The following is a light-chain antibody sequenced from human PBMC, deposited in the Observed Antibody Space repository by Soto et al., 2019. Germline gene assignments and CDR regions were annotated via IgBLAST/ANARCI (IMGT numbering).Light chain of an antibody. V-gene: IGLV2-14*01. CDR2: EVS. Sequence: QSALTQPASVSGSPGQSITISCTGTSSDVCGYNYVSWYQQHPGKAPKLMIYEVSNRPSGVSNRFSGSKSGNTASLTISGLQAEDEADYYCSSYTSSSTLFGGGTK. J-gene: IGLJ3*02. CDR1: SSDVCGYNY. CDR3: SSYTSSSTL.